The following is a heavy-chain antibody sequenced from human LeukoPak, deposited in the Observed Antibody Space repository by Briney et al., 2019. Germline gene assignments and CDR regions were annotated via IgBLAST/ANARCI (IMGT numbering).Heavy chain of an antibody. J-gene: IGHJ6*03. CDR2: IIPIFGTA. D-gene: IGHD3-3*01. Sequence: SVNVSCKASGGTFSSYAISWVRQAPGQGLEWMGGIIPIFGTANYAQKFQGRVTITADESTSTAYMELSSLRSEDTAVYYCARDPYDFWSSSYYYMDVWGKGTTVTVSS. V-gene: IGHV1-69*13. CDR1: GGTFSSYA. CDR3: ARDPYDFWSSSYYYMDV.